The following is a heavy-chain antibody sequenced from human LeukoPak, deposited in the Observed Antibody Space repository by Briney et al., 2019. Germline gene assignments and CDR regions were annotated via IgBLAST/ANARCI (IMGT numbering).Heavy chain of an antibody. CDR2: INWNGGST. Sequence: AGGSLRLSCAASGFTFDDYDISWVRQAPGKGLEWVSGINWNGGSTGYADSVKGRFTISRDNAKNSLYLQMNSLRAEDTALYYCARDLATADGVDYWGQGTLVTVSS. CDR3: ARDLATADGVDY. J-gene: IGHJ4*02. V-gene: IGHV3-20*04. CDR1: GFTFDDYD. D-gene: IGHD1-26*01.